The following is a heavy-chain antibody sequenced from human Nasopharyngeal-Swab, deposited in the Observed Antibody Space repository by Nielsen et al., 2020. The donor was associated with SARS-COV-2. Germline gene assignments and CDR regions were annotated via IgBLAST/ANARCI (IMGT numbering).Heavy chain of an antibody. CDR3: AKGIRAYYDFSP. CDR1: GFTFSRYW. CDR2: IKEDGSEA. D-gene: IGHD3-3*01. V-gene: IGHV3-7*03. J-gene: IGHJ5*02. Sequence: GGSLRLSCAASGFTFSRYWMNWVRQAPGKGLEWVANIKEDGSEAHYAGSVRGRFTISRDNAKTSLYLQMNSLRTEDTAVYYCAKGIRAYYDFSPWGLGTLVTVAS.